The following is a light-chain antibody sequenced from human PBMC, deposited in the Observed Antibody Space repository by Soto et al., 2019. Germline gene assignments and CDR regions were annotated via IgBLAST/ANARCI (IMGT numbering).Light chain of an antibody. V-gene: IGKV3-20*01. Sequence: IVLTQSPATLSLSARERATLSCRASQSVSSSYLAWYQQKPGQAPRLLIYGASSRATGIPDRFSGSGSGTDFTLTISRLEPEDFAVYYCQQYGSSHPWTFGQGTRWIS. CDR2: GAS. J-gene: IGKJ1*01. CDR1: QSVSSSY. CDR3: QQYGSSHPWT.